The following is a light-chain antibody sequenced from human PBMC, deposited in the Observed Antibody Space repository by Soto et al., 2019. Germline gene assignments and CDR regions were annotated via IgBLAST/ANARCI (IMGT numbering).Light chain of an antibody. CDR1: QSVLDRSNNKNY. CDR3: HQYNTSRRT. Sequence: DIVLTQSPDSLAVSLGERATISCKSSQSVLDRSNNKNYLAWHQQNPGQPPKMLINCTTTRESGVRDRFSGGGSGTDFTLTISGLRSVDVAVYYCHQYNTSRRTFGQGTKVDIK. V-gene: IGKV4-1*01. CDR2: CTT. J-gene: IGKJ1*01.